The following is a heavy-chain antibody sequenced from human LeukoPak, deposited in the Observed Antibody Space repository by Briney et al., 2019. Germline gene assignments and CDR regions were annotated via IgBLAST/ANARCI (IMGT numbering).Heavy chain of an antibody. CDR1: GFTFSSYE. CDR3: ARVGYSYGPSFYGMDV. Sequence: GGSLRLSCAASGFTFSSYEMNWVRQAPGKGLEWVSYISSSGSTIYYADSVKGRFTISRDNAKNSLYLQMNSLRAEDTAVYYCARVGYSYGPSFYGMDVWGQGTTITVSS. J-gene: IGHJ6*02. V-gene: IGHV3-48*03. CDR2: ISSSGSTI. D-gene: IGHD5-18*01.